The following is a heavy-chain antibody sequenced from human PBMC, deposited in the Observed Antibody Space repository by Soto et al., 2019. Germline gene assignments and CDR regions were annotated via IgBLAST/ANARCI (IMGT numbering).Heavy chain of an antibody. Sequence: SETLSLTCTVSGGSISSYYWSWIRQPPGKGLEWIGYIYYSGSTNYNPSLKSRVTISVDTSKNQFSLKLSSVTAADTAVYYCARARRVDTATHFDYWGQGTLVTVSS. D-gene: IGHD5-18*01. J-gene: IGHJ4*02. CDR1: GGSISSYY. CDR2: IYYSGST. V-gene: IGHV4-59*01. CDR3: ARARRVDTATHFDY.